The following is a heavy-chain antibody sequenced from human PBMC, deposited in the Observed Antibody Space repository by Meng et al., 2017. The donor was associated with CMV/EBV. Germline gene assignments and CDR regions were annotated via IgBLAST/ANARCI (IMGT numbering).Heavy chain of an antibody. D-gene: IGHD2-2*02. CDR3: AKDDSQLLYRDPYYYYGMDV. CDR2: ISYDGSNK. Sequence: GESLKISCAASGFTFSSYAMHWVRQAPGKGLEWVAVISYDGSNKYYADSVKGRFTISRDNSKNTLYLQMNSLRAEDTAVYYCAKDDSQLLYRDPYYYYGMDVWGQGTTVTVSS. V-gene: IGHV3-30*04. J-gene: IGHJ6*02. CDR1: GFTFSSYA.